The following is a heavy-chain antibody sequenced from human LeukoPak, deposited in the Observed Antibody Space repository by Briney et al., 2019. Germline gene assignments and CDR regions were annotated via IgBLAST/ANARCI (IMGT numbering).Heavy chain of an antibody. D-gene: IGHD6-6*01. CDR2: INPSGGST. J-gene: IGHJ6*02. CDR1: GYTFTSYY. Sequence: VSVKVSCKASGYTFTSYYMHWVRQAPGQGLEWMGIINPSGGSTSYAQKFQGRVTMTRDTSTSTVYMELSSLRSEDTAVYYCARDRPARHGMDVWGQGTTVTVFS. V-gene: IGHV1-46*01. CDR3: ARDRPARHGMDV.